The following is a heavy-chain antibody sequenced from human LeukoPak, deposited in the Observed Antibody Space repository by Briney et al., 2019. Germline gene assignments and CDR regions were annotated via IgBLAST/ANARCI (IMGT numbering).Heavy chain of an antibody. J-gene: IGHJ4*02. CDR1: GYTFTSYG. V-gene: IGHV1-18*01. CDR3: ARDLTTVTTFIIHHGGY. D-gene: IGHD4-17*01. CDR2: ISAYNGNT. Sequence: ASVKVSCKASGYTFTSYGISWGRQAPGQGLEWMGWISAYNGNTNYAQKLQGRVTMTTDTSTSTAYMELRSLSSGDTAVYYCARDLTTVTTFIIHHGGYWGQGTLVTVSS.